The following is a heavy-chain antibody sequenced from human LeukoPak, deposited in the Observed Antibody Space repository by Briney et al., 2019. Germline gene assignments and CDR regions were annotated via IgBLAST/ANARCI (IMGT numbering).Heavy chain of an antibody. V-gene: IGHV3-9*01. D-gene: IGHD4-17*01. CDR3: AKARMTTVPLFDY. Sequence: PGRSLRLSCAASGFTFDDYAMHWVRQAPGKGLEWVSGISWNSDSIGYADSVKGRFTISRDNAKNSLYLQMNSLRAEDTALYYCAKARMTTVPLFDYWGQGTLVAVSS. CDR1: GFTFDDYA. CDR2: ISWNSDSI. J-gene: IGHJ4*02.